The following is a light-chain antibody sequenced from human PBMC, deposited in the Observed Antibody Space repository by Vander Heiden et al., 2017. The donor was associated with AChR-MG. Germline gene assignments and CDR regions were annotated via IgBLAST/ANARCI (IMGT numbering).Light chain of an antibody. CDR1: QPPRHRIGNNY. J-gene: IGKJ3*01. CDR3: MQSQQTPPT. V-gene: IGKV2-28*01. Sequence: DIVVTQFPLSLPVTPGEPASIPCKSNQPPRHRIGNNYLDWYRQEPGQSPRLLSFLGANRASGVPERVSGSGSGTDLTLKIRRVEPEDVGMYYCMQSQQTPPTFGPGTKVEIQ. CDR2: LGA.